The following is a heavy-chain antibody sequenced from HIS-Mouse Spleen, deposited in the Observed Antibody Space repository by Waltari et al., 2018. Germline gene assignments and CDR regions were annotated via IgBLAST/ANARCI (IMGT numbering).Heavy chain of an antibody. V-gene: IGHV2-26*01. J-gene: IGHJ4*02. CDR1: GFSLSNARLG. Sequence: QVTLKESGPVLVKPTETLTLTCTVSGFSLSNARLGVSWIRQPPGKALEWLAHLFSNDEKSYSTSLKSRLTISKDTSKSQVVLTMTNMDPVDTATYYCARIRFPASPIHPWEQLRVDFDYWGQGTLVTVSS. CDR3: ARIRFPASPIHPWEQLRVDFDY. CDR2: LFSNDEK. D-gene: IGHD1-26*01.